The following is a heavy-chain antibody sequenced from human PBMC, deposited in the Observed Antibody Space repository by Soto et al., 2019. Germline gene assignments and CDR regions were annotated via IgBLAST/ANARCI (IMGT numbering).Heavy chain of an antibody. V-gene: IGHV5-51*01. D-gene: IGHD2-21*02. J-gene: IGHJ4*02. CDR1: GYSFTTYW. Sequence: PGESLKISCKGSGYSFTTYWIGWVRQMPGKGLEWMGMIYPGDSGTRYSPSFQGQVTISADKSITTAYLQWSSLKASDTAIYYCARGSTAYYFDYWGQGTQVTVSS. CDR3: ARGSTAYYFDY. CDR2: IYPGDSGT.